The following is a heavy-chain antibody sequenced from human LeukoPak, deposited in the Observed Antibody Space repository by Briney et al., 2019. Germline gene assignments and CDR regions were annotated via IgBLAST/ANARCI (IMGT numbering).Heavy chain of an antibody. CDR2: IKQDGSEK. CDR1: GFTFSSYC. V-gene: IGHV3-7*01. D-gene: IGHD2-15*01. Sequence: GGSLRLSCAASGFTFSSYCMSWVRQAPGKGLEWVANIKQDGSEKYYVDSVKGRFTISRDNAKNSLYLQMNSLRAEDTAVYYCARDYSLDYWGQGTMVTVSS. J-gene: IGHJ4*02. CDR3: ARDYSLDY.